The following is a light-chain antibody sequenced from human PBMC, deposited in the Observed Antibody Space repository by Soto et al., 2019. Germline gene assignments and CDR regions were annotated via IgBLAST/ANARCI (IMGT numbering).Light chain of an antibody. CDR1: SSNIGAGYD. CDR3: QSYDSSTLGVL. V-gene: IGLV1-40*01. CDR2: GNS. Sequence: QSVLTQPPSVSGAPGQRVTISCTGSSSNIGAGYDVHWYQQLPGTAPKLLIYGNSNRPSGVPDRFSGSKSGTSASLAITGLQAEDEADYYCQSYDSSTLGVLFGGGTQLTVL. J-gene: IGLJ7*01.